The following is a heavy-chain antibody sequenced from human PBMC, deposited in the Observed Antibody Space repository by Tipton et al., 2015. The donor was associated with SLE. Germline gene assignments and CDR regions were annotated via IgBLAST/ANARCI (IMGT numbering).Heavy chain of an antibody. CDR3: TRGSGWTDY. J-gene: IGHJ4*02. CDR1: GFTFGDYA. V-gene: IGHV3-49*04. Sequence: SLRLSCPVSGFTFGDYAMSWVRQAPGKGLEWVGFIRSKTYGGSPEYAASVKGRFTISRDDSESLAYLQMNSLKTEDTAVYYCTRGSGWTDYWGQGTLVTASS. CDR2: IRSKTYGGSP. D-gene: IGHD6-19*01.